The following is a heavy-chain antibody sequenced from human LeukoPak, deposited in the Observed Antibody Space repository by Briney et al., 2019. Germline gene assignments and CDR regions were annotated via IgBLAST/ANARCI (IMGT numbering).Heavy chain of an antibody. V-gene: IGHV1-46*01. D-gene: IGHD4-23*01. Sequence: ASVKVSCKASGYTFSNYYIHWVRQAPGQGLEWMGKINPSGGRTVYAQKFQGRVTVTRDTSTSTVYMDLSSLRSEDAAVYYCVRGLAGGYFDYWGQGTLVTVSS. CDR1: GYTFSNYY. J-gene: IGHJ4*02. CDR3: VRGLAGGYFDY. CDR2: INPSGGRT.